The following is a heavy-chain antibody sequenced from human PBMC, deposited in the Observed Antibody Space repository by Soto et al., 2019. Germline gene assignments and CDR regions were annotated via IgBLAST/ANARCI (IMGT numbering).Heavy chain of an antibody. J-gene: IGHJ3*02. Sequence: SVKVSCKASGGTFSSYAISWVRQAPGQGLEWMGGIIPIFGTANYAQKFQGRVTITADESTSTAYMELSSLRSEDTAVYYCASPMYSSGRSDAFEIWGQGTMVTVSS. CDR1: GGTFSSYA. CDR2: IIPIFGTA. V-gene: IGHV1-69*13. CDR3: ASPMYSSGRSDAFEI. D-gene: IGHD6-19*01.